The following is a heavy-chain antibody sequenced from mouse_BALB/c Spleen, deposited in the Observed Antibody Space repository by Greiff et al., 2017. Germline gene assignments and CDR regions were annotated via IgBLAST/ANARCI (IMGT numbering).Heavy chain of an antibody. CDR3: ARDYYYGSRGFAY. Sequence: QVQLQQSGAELVRPGTSVQVSCKASGYAFTHYLIEWVKQRPGQGLEWIGVINPGSGGTNYNEKFKGKATLTADKSSSTAYMQLSSLTSDDSAVYFCARDYYYGSRGFAYWGQGTLVTVSA. CDR1: GYAFTHYL. CDR2: INPGSGGT. J-gene: IGHJ3*01. V-gene: IGHV1-54*01. D-gene: IGHD1-1*01.